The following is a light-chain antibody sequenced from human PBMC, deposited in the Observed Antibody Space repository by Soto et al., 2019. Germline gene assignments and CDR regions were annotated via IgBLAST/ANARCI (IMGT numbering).Light chain of an antibody. CDR1: HSISSSY. J-gene: IGKJ2*01. CDR3: QQYASSPYT. CDR2: GAS. V-gene: IGKV3-20*01. Sequence: EIGLTQSPGTLSLSPGERATLSCRAIHSISSSYLAWYQQKPGQAPRLLIYGASRRATGIPDRFSGRESGTDFTLTITTLEPEDSAVYFCQQYASSPYTFGQGTKVDIK.